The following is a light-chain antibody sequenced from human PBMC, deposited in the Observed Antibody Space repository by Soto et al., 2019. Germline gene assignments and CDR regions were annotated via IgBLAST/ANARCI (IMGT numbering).Light chain of an antibody. CDR3: QHFNSYPWT. J-gene: IGKJ1*01. CDR1: QDIRNE. V-gene: IGKV1-17*02. CDR2: AAS. Sequence: DIQMTQSPSSLSASVGDRVAITCRASQDIRNELGWYQQKSGEAPKRVIFAASTLQRVVPPRFRGSGSGTEFTLTITDLQPEDFANYYCQHFNSYPWTFGQGTKVEIK.